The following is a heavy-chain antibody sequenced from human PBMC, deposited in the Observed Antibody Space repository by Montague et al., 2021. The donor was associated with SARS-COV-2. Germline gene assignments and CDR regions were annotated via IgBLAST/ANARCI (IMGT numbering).Heavy chain of an antibody. Sequence: SETLSLTCTVSGGSISSYFWSWIRQPPGKGLEWIGYIHYSGSTNYNPSLNSRVTISVDTSKNQFSLKLRSVTAADTAVNYCARDRDGSRWYWFDPWGQGTLVTVSS. D-gene: IGHD5-24*01. CDR3: ARDRDGSRWYWFDP. V-gene: IGHV4-59*13. CDR2: IHYSGST. J-gene: IGHJ5*02. CDR1: GGSISSYF.